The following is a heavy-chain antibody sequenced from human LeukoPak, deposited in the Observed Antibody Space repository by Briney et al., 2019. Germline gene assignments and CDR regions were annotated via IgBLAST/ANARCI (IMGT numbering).Heavy chain of an antibody. CDR2: IYTSGST. V-gene: IGHV4-4*07. CDR3: ARDDYDYVWGSYRFDY. CDR1: GGSISSYY. Sequence: PSETLSLTCTVSGGSISSYYWSWIRQPAGKGLEWMGRIYTSGSTNYNPSLKSRVTMSVDTSKNQFSLKLSSVTAADTAVYYCARDDYDYVWGSYRFDYWGQGTLVTVSS. J-gene: IGHJ4*02. D-gene: IGHD3-16*02.